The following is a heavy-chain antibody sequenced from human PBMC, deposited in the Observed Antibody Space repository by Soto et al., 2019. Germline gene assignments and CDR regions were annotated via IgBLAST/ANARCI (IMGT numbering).Heavy chain of an antibody. D-gene: IGHD6-13*01. Sequence: HVQLQESGPGLVKPSETLSLPCTVSGASITQYYWNWIRLSPGKGLEWIVSVSSTGSTVSNPSLSSRVAVCLDTSQNQFPLALNSVTAADTAVYHSPRGGGSTYHNLKFDFWGEGTLVTVSS. CDR1: GASITQYY. CDR2: VSSTGST. J-gene: IGHJ4*02. V-gene: IGHV4-4*08. CDR3: PRGGGSTYHNLKFDF.